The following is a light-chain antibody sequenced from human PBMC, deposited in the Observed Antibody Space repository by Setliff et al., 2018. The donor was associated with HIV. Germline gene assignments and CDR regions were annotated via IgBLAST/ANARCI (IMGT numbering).Light chain of an antibody. Sequence: QSVLTQPASVSGSPGQSITISCTGTSSDVGLYNYVSWYQQHPGKAPKLTIYDVKNRPSGVSNRISGSKSGNTASLTISGLQAEDEADYFCCSYASRSTLVLFGGGTKGTVL. V-gene: IGLV2-14*03. CDR1: SSDVGLYNY. CDR2: DVK. CDR3: CSYASRSTLVL. J-gene: IGLJ2*01.